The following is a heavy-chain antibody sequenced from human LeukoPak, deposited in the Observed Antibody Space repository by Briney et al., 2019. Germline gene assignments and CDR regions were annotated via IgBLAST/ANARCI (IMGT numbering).Heavy chain of an antibody. CDR1: GGSISSYY. CDR3: ARVNSRYYYYMDV. J-gene: IGHJ6*03. V-gene: IGHV4-59*01. CDR2: IYYSGST. Sequence: PSETLSLPCTVSGGSISSYYWSWIRQPPGKGLEWIGYIYYSGSTNYNPSLKSRVTISVDTSKNQFSLKLSSVTAADTAVYYCARVNSRYYYYMDVWGKGTTVTVSS.